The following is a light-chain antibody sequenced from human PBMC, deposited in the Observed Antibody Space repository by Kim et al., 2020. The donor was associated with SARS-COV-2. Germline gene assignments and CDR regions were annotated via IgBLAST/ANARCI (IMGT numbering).Light chain of an antibody. J-gene: IGKJ4*01. CDR1: QSVGIN. CDR3: QQYDNCPPLT. Sequence: EIVMTQSPATLSVSPGERATLSCRASQSVGINLAWYQQKPGQAPRLLIYGASTRATGSSAKFTGSGSGTDFTLTISSLQSEDFAVYYCQQYDNCPPLTFGGRTKVEIK. CDR2: GAS. V-gene: IGKV3-15*01.